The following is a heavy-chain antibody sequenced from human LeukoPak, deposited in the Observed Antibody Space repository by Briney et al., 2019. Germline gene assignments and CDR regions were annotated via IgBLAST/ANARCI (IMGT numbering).Heavy chain of an antibody. Sequence: SETLSLTCAVYGGSFSGYYWSWIRQPPGKGLEWIGEINHSGSTNYNPSLKSRVTISVDTSKNQFSLKLSSVTAADTAVYYCASEYSSGWSLLYYFDYWGQGTLVTVSS. D-gene: IGHD6-19*01. V-gene: IGHV4-34*01. CDR2: INHSGST. CDR3: ASEYSSGWSLLYYFDY. CDR1: GGSFSGYY. J-gene: IGHJ4*02.